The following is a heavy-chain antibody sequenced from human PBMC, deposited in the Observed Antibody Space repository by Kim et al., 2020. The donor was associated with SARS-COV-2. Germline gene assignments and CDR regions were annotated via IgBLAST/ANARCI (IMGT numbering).Heavy chain of an antibody. J-gene: IGHJ3*02. V-gene: IGHV3-21*01. D-gene: IGHD6-13*01. Sequence: ADSVKGRFTISRDNAKNSLYLQMNSLRAEDTAVYYCAREGIAAAPRAFDIWGQGTMVTVSS. CDR3: AREGIAAAPRAFDI.